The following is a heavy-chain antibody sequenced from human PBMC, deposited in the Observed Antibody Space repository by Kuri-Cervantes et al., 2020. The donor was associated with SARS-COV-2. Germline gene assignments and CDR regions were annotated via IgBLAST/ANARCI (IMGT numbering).Heavy chain of an antibody. Sequence: ASVKVSCKASEYTFTSYYIHWVRQAPGQGLEWMAIISPIVGDTTYAQRFRDRVSVTMDTSTSTVYMEVSSLTSEDTAVYYCARSSSGSYSDFEHWGQGTLVTVSS. V-gene: IGHV1-46*01. J-gene: IGHJ4*02. CDR1: EYTFTSYY. D-gene: IGHD1-26*01. CDR3: ARSSSGSYSDFEH. CDR2: ISPIVGDT.